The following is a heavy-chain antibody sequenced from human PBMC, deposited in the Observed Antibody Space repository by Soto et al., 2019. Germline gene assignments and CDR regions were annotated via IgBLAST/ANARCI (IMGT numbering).Heavy chain of an antibody. CDR3: AVEMATAGFDY. Sequence: GGSLRLSCAASGFTFSSYGMHWVRQAPGKGLEWVAVISYDGSNKYYADSVKGRFTISRDNSKNTLYLQMNSLRAEDTAVYYCAVEMATAGFDYWGQGTLVTVSS. CDR1: GFTFSSYG. CDR2: ISYDGSNK. D-gene: IGHD5-18*01. J-gene: IGHJ4*02. V-gene: IGHV3-30*03.